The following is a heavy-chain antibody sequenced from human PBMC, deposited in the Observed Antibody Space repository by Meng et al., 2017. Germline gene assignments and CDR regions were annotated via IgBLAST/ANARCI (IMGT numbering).Heavy chain of an antibody. CDR2: IYPGDSDT. Sequence: KVSCKGSGYSFTSYWIGWVRQMPGKGLEWMGIIYPGDSDTGYSPSFQGQVTISADKSISTAYLQWSSLKASDTAMYYCARVPLAAAGTSGAFDIWGQGTMVTVSS. CDR1: GYSFTSYW. J-gene: IGHJ3*02. D-gene: IGHD6-13*01. CDR3: ARVPLAAAGTSGAFDI. V-gene: IGHV5-51*01.